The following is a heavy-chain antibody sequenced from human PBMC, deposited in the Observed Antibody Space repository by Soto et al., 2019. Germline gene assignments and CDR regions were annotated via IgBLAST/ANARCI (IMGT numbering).Heavy chain of an antibody. V-gene: IGHV3-23*01. D-gene: IGHD1-26*01. CDR1: GFTFSNYA. Sequence: GGSLRLSCAVSGFTFSNYAMSWVRQAPGKGLQWVSVISGGGDITYYADSVKGRFTISRDNTKNTLYLQMNNLRAEDTAVYYCAPTSYSNRPGYWGQGTLVTVSS. J-gene: IGHJ4*02. CDR3: APTSYSNRPGY. CDR2: ISGGGDIT.